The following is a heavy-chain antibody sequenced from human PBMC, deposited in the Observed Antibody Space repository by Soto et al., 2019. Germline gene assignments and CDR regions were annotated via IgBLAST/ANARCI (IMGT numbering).Heavy chain of an antibody. V-gene: IGHV3-23*01. Sequence: EVQLLASGGGLVQPGGSLRLSCAASGFTFNNHGMSWVRQAPGKGLEWVSSISGSGGSTYYAVSVKGRFTISRDNSKNSLYLQMNSLRAEDTAVYYCAKGGGYSWFDPWGQGTLITLSS. CDR2: ISGSGGST. J-gene: IGHJ5*01. CDR3: AKGGGYSWFDP. D-gene: IGHD1-26*01. CDR1: GFTFNNHG.